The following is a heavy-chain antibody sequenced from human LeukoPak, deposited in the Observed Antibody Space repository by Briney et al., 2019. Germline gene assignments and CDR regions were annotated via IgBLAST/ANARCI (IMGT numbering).Heavy chain of an antibody. CDR1: GYSTSSGYF. V-gene: IGHV4-61*01. CDR3: ARSEYSSSSFYYYYYMDV. J-gene: IGHJ6*03. CDR2: IYYSGST. Sequence: SETLSLTCTVSGYSTSSGYFWGWIRQPPGKGLEWIGYIYYSGSTNYNPSLKSRVTISIDTSKNQLSLKLSSVTAADTAVYYCARSEYSSSSFYYYYYMDVWGKGTTVTVSS. D-gene: IGHD6-6*01.